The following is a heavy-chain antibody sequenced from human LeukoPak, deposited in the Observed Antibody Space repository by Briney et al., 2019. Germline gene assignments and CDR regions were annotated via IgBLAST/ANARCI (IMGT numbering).Heavy chain of an antibody. Sequence: ASVKVSCKASGYTFTGYYIHWVRQAPGQGLEWMGCINPNSGGTKYAQKFQGRGTMTRDTSISTAYMEMSRLRSDDTAVYYCAPTRGGWYFDYWGQGTLVTASS. V-gene: IGHV1-2*02. CDR3: APTRGGWYFDY. CDR1: GYTFTGYY. CDR2: INPNSGGT. J-gene: IGHJ4*02. D-gene: IGHD6-19*01.